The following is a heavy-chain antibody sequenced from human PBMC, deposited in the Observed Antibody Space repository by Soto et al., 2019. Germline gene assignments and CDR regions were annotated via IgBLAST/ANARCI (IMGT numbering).Heavy chain of an antibody. CDR1: GFTVSSNY. CDR2: IYSGGST. J-gene: IGHJ6*02. V-gene: IGHV3-53*01. Sequence: EVQLVESGGGLIQPGGSLRLSCAASGFTVSSNYMSWVRQAPGKGLEWVSVIYSGGSTYYADSVKGRFTISRDNSKNTLYLQMNSLRAEDTAVYYCARELVVVVAARPYYYYGMDVWGLGTTVTVSS. CDR3: ARELVVVVAARPYYYYGMDV. D-gene: IGHD2-15*01.